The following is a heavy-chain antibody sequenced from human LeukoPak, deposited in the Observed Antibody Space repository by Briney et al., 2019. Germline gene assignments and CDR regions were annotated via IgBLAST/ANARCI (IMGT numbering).Heavy chain of an antibody. Sequence: GGSLRLSCAASEFTFSTYAMNWVRQSPGRGLEWVAHINSDGSEKNYVDSVKGRFTISRDSARNSQFLHMNSLRAEDTAVYYCASGGGWVFFNWGRGTLVTVSS. D-gene: IGHD6-19*01. J-gene: IGHJ4*02. CDR2: INSDGSEK. V-gene: IGHV3-7*01. CDR3: ASGGGWVFFN. CDR1: EFTFSTYA.